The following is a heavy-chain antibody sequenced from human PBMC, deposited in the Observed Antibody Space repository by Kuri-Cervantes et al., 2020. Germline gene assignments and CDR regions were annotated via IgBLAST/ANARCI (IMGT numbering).Heavy chain of an antibody. J-gene: IGHJ3*02. CDR1: GFTLSSYA. V-gene: IGHV3-30*01. CDR3: ARSRIVVGPAATRDAFDI. Sequence: GGSLRLSCAASGFTLSSYAMHWVRQAPGKGLEWVAVISYDGSNKYYADSVKGRFTISRDNSKNTLYLQMNSLRAEDTAVYYCARSRIVVGPAATRDAFDIWGRGTMVTVSS. D-gene: IGHD2-2*01. CDR2: ISYDGSNK.